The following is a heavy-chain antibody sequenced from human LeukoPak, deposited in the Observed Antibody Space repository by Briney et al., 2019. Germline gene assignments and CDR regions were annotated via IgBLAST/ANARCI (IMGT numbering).Heavy chain of an antibody. D-gene: IGHD3-16*01. Sequence: PSGTLSLTCAVSGGSISNSNWWSWVRQPPGKGLEWIGEIYHSGSTNYNPSLKSRVTIDKSKNQFSLKLSSVTAADTAVYYCARETSQKGAHYMDVWGKGTTVTISS. CDR2: IYHSGST. CDR1: GGSISNSNW. J-gene: IGHJ6*03. V-gene: IGHV4-4*02. CDR3: ARETSQKGAHYMDV.